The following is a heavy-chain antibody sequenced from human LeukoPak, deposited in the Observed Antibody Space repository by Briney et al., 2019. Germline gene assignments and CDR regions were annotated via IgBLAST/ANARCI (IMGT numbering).Heavy chain of an antibody. D-gene: IGHD3-9*01. CDR1: GFTFSSYE. J-gene: IGHJ4*02. Sequence: GGSLRLSCAASGFTFSSYEMNWVRQAPGKGLEWVSYISSSGSTIYYADSVKGRFTISRDNAKNSLYLQMNSLRAEDTAVYYCAREADYDILTGYWDFDYWGQGTLVTVSS. V-gene: IGHV3-48*03. CDR3: AREADYDILTGYWDFDY. CDR2: ISSSGSTI.